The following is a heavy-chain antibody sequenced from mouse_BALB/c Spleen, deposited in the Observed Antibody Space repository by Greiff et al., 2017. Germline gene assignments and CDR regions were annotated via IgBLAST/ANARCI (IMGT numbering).Heavy chain of an antibody. CDR1: GFSLTSYG. CDR2: IWSGGST. V-gene: IGHV2-2*02. CDR3: ATLTTATDFDV. Sequence: VQLKQSGPGLVQPSQSLSITCTVSGFSLTSYGVHWVRQSPGKGLEWLGVIWSGGSTDYNAAFISRLSISKDNSKSQVFFKMNSLQANDTAIYYCATLTTATDFDVWGAGTTVTVSS. J-gene: IGHJ1*01. D-gene: IGHD1-2*01.